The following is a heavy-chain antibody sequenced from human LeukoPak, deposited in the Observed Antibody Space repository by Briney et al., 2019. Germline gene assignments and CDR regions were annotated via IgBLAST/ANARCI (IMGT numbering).Heavy chain of an antibody. J-gene: IGHJ4*02. D-gene: IGHD6-19*01. Sequence: PGGSLRLSCATSGFTFSSYEMNWVRQAPGKGLEWVSYISSSGNNIYYADSVKGRFTISRDNAKKSLYLQMNSLRAEDTALYYCARLQYTSGCYDNWGQGTLVTVSS. CDR1: GFTFSSYE. CDR2: ISSSGNNI. CDR3: ARLQYTSGCYDN. V-gene: IGHV3-48*03.